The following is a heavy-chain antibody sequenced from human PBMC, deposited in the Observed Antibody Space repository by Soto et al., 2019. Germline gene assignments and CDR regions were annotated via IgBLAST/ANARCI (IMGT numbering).Heavy chain of an antibody. CDR3: ARVSSSIVVVPDYGMDV. Sequence: QVQLVQSGVEVKKPGAPVKVSCKASGYTFISHGISWVRQAPGQGLEWMGWISGKNGNTNYAQKLQDRVTLTTDTSTSTAYMELRSLRSDDTAVYYCARVSSSIVVVPDYGMDVWGQGTTVTVSS. J-gene: IGHJ6*02. CDR1: GYTFISHG. CDR2: ISGKNGNT. D-gene: IGHD2-15*01. V-gene: IGHV1-18*04.